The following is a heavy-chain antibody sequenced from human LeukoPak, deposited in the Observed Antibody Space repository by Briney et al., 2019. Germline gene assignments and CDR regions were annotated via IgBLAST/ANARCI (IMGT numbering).Heavy chain of an antibody. CDR2: IIPIFGTA. D-gene: IGHD3-22*01. Sequence: SVKVSCKASGGTFSSYAISWVRQAPGQGLEWMGGIIPIFGTANYAQKFQGRVTITADESTSTAYMELSSLRSEDTAVYYCAKDLDYYDSLEAFDIWGQGTMVTVSS. J-gene: IGHJ3*02. CDR1: GGTFSSYA. CDR3: AKDLDYYDSLEAFDI. V-gene: IGHV1-69*13.